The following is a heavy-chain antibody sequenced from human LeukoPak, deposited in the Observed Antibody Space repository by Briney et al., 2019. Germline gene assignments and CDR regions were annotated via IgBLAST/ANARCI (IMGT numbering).Heavy chain of an antibody. CDR1: GFTFSSYA. Sequence: PGGSLRLSCAASGFTFSSYAMSWVRQAPGKGLEWVSAISGSGGSTYYADSVKGRFTISRDNSKNTLYLQMNSLRAEDTAVYYCAKEIYCSGGSCYSDAIDIWGQGTMVTVSS. D-gene: IGHD2-15*01. V-gene: IGHV3-23*01. J-gene: IGHJ3*02. CDR3: AKEIYCSGGSCYSDAIDI. CDR2: ISGSGGST.